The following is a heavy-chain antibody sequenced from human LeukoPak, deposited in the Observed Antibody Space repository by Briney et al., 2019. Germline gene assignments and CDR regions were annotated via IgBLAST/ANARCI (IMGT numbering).Heavy chain of an antibody. V-gene: IGHV4-31*03. Sequence: SETLSLTCTVSGGSISSGGYYLSWIRQHPGKGLEWIGYIYYSGSTYYNPSLKSRVTISVDTSKNQFSLKLSSVTAADTAVYYCASITILWNWFDPWGQGTLVTVSS. CDR2: IYYSGST. J-gene: IGHJ5*02. D-gene: IGHD3-3*01. CDR1: GGSISSGGYY. CDR3: ASITILWNWFDP.